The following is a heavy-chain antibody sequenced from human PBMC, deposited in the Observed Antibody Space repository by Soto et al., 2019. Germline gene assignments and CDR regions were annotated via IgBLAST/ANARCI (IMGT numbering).Heavy chain of an antibody. CDR2: IYYSGST. J-gene: IGHJ5*02. CDR3: ARSRDYYGSGRTNWFDP. Sequence: TSETLSLTCTVSGGSISSGGYYWSWIRQHPGKGLEWIGYIYYSGSTYYNPPLKSRVTISVDTSKNQFSLKLSSVTAADTAVYYCARSRDYYGSGRTNWFDPWGQGTLVTVSS. D-gene: IGHD3-10*01. CDR1: GGSISSGGYY. V-gene: IGHV4-31*03.